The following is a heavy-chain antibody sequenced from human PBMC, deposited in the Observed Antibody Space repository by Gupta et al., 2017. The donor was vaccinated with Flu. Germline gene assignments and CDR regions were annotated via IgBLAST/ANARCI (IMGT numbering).Heavy chain of an antibody. CDR2: MYRSGST. V-gene: IGHV4-61*02. J-gene: IGHJ4*02. CDR3: ASSYSGYKSIDY. D-gene: IGHD5-12*01. CDR1: GSYY. Sequence: GSYYWSWIRQPAGKGLEWIGRMYRSGSTNYNPSLKSRVTISADTSQNQFSLKLSSVTAADTAVYYCASSYSGYKSIDYWGQGTLVIVSS.